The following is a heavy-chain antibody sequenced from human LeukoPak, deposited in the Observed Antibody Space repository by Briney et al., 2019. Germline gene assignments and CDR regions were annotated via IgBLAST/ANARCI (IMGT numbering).Heavy chain of an antibody. Sequence: GGSLGLSCAASGFSFRSHWMTWVRQAPGKGLEWVANINQDGREKYYVDSVKGRFTVSRDNTKNSLYLQMNSLRAEDTAVYYCARDNVPAGLALDYWGQGTLVTVSS. D-gene: IGHD6-19*01. CDR2: INQDGREK. CDR1: GFSFRSHW. J-gene: IGHJ4*02. V-gene: IGHV3-7*01. CDR3: ARDNVPAGLALDY.